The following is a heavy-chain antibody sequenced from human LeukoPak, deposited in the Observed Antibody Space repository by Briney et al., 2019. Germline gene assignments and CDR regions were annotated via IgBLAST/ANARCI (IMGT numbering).Heavy chain of an antibody. D-gene: IGHD3-22*01. Sequence: GGSLRLSCAAFGFTVSNYYMSWVRHAPGKGLEWVSVIYGAGSTYYADSVKGRFTISRDNSKNTLYLQMNSLRAEDTAMYYCARDSYDSSGYAFDIWGQGTMVTVSS. CDR3: ARDSYDSSGYAFDI. CDR2: IYGAGST. J-gene: IGHJ3*02. V-gene: IGHV3-53*01. CDR1: GFTVSNYY.